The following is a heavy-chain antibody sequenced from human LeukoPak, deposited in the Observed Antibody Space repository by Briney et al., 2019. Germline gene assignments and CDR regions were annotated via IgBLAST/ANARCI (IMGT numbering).Heavy chain of an antibody. Sequence: PSETLSLTCTVSGGSISSYYWSWIRQPPGKGLEWIGYIYYSGSTNYNPSLKSRVTISVDTSKNQFSLKLSSVTAADTAVYYCARDNYYDTQHYFDYWGQGTLVTVSS. V-gene: IGHV4-59*01. J-gene: IGHJ4*02. CDR2: IYYSGST. CDR1: GGSISSYY. CDR3: ARDNYYDTQHYFDY. D-gene: IGHD3-22*01.